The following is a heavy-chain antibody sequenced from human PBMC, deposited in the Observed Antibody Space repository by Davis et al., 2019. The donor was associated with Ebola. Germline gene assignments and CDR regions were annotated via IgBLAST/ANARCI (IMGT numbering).Heavy chain of an antibody. D-gene: IGHD3-22*01. CDR2: ISSNSTNK. J-gene: IGHJ4*02. V-gene: IGHV3-11*06. Sequence: GESLKISCAASGFTFSDYYMSWIRQAPGKGPEWVSYISSNSTNKKYADSVKGRFTISRDDAKNSLYLQMNSLRADDTAVYYCAREAYYYDSTGYYYDIPDLFDYWGQGTLVTVAS. CDR1: GFTFSDYY. CDR3: AREAYYYDSTGYYYDIPDLFDY.